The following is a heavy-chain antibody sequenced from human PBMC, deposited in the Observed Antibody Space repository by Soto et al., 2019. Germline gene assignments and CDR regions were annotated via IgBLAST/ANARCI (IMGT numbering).Heavy chain of an antibody. CDR1: GYTFTSYG. J-gene: IGHJ4*02. D-gene: IGHD1-26*01. Sequence: QVQLVQSGAEVKKPGASVKVSCKASGYTFTSYGISWVRQAPGQGLEWMGWISAYNGNTNYAQKLQGRVTMTTDTSPSTAYMELRSLRSADTAVYYCARGGSYIEVVTPVDYWGQGTLVTVSS. CDR3: ARGGSYIEVVTPVDY. CDR2: ISAYNGNT. V-gene: IGHV1-18*01.